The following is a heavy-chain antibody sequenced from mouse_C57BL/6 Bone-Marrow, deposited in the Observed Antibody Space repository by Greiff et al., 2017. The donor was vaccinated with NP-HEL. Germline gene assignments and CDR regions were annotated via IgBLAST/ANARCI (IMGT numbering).Heavy chain of an antibody. V-gene: IGHV5-6*02. D-gene: IGHD1-1*01. CDR2: ISSGGSYT. J-gene: IGHJ4*01. Sequence: EVMLVESGGDLVKPGGSLKLSCAASGFTFSSYGMSWVRQTPDKRLEWVATISSGGSYTYYPDSVKGRFTISRDNAKNTLYLQMSSLKSEDTAMYYCARRGTTVVAPYYYAMDYWGQGTSVTVSS. CDR3: ARRGTTVVAPYYYAMDY. CDR1: GFTFSSYG.